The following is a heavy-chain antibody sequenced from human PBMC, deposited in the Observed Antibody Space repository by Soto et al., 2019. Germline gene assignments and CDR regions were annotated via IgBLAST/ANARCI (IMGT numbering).Heavy chain of an antibody. Sequence: SETLSLTCTVSGGSISSYYWSWIRQPAGKGLEWIGRIYTSGSTNYNPSLKSRVTMSVDTSKNQFSLKLSSVTAADTAVYYCARDVTDFWSGHEGMDVWGQGTTVTVSS. V-gene: IGHV4-4*07. J-gene: IGHJ6*02. CDR3: ARDVTDFWSGHEGMDV. CDR1: GGSISSYY. D-gene: IGHD3-3*01. CDR2: IYTSGST.